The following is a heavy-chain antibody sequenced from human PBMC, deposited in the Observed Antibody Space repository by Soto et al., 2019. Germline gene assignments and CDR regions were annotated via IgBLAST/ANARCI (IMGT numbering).Heavy chain of an antibody. CDR1: GHSFTSYW. Sequence: GESLKISCKGSGHSFTSYWIGWVRQMPGKGLEWMGIIYPGDSDTRYSPSFQGQVTISADKSISTAYLQWSSLKASDTAMYYCARRRPGRYYYDSSGSGGAFDIWGQGTMVTVSS. V-gene: IGHV5-51*01. CDR3: ARRRPGRYYYDSSGSGGAFDI. D-gene: IGHD3-22*01. CDR2: IYPGDSDT. J-gene: IGHJ3*02.